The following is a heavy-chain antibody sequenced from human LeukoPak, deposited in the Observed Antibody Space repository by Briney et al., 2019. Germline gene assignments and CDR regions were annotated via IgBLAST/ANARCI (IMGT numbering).Heavy chain of an antibody. V-gene: IGHV4-34*01. Sequence: SETLSLTCAVYGGTFSGYYWSWIRQPPGKRLEWVGESNDSGGTNYNPSLKSRVTISADKSKNQVSLKLTSVTAADTAVYYCARHDYGGNYYYYMDVWGKGATVTVSS. CDR3: ARHDYGGNYYYYMDV. CDR2: SNDSGGT. CDR1: GGTFSGYY. D-gene: IGHD4-23*01. J-gene: IGHJ6*03.